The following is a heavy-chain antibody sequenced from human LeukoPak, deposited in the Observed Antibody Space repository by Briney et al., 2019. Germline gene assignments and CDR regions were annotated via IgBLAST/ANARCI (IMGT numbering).Heavy chain of an antibody. V-gene: IGHV1-69-2*01. CDR3: ATDHEGGIAAD. CDR2: VDPEDGET. Sequence: VKVSCKVSGYTFTDYYMHWVQQPAGKGLEWMGLVDPEDGETIYAEKFQSRVTITADTSTDTAYMELSSLRSEDTAVYYCATDHEGGIAADWGQGTLVTVSS. J-gene: IGHJ4*02. D-gene: IGHD6-13*01. CDR1: GYTFTDYY.